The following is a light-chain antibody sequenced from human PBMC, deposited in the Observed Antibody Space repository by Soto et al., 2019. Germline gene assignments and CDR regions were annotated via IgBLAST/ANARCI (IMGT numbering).Light chain of an antibody. V-gene: IGKV1-9*01. J-gene: IGKJ5*01. CDR3: QQLNSYVST. Sequence: DLQLTQSPSFLSASVGDRVTITCRASQGISSYLALYQQKPGKAPNLLIYAASTLESGVPSRFSGSGSGTEFTLTITNLRPEDFATYYCQQLNSYVSTFGQGTRLEIK. CDR2: AAS. CDR1: QGISSY.